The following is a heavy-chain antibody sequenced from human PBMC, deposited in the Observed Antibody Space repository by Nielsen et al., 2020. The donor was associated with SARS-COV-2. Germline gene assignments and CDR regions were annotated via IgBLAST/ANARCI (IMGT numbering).Heavy chain of an antibody. CDR3: ARSPAPLITMVRGVKNGDY. D-gene: IGHD3-10*01. J-gene: IGHJ4*02. V-gene: IGHV3-30-3*01. CDR2: ISYDGSNE. Sequence: WIRQPPGKGLEWMAIISYDGSNEHYADSVKGRFTVSRDNSRDTFYLQMNSLRSDDTAVYYCARSPAPLITMVRGVKNGDYWGQGTLVTVSS.